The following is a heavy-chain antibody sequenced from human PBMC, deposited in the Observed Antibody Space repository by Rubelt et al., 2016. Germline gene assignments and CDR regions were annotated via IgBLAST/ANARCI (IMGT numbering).Heavy chain of an antibody. V-gene: IGHV3-64*01. D-gene: IGHD5-24*01. J-gene: IGHJ4*02. CDR1: GFTFSSYA. CDR2: ISSNGGST. Sequence: EVQLVESGGGLVQPGGSLRLSCAASGFTFSSYAMHWVRQAPGKGLEYVSAISSNGGSTYYANSVKGRFTISRDNSKNTLYLQMGSLRAEDMAVYYCARQEMATITALDYWGQGTLVTVSS. CDR3: ARQEMATITALDY.